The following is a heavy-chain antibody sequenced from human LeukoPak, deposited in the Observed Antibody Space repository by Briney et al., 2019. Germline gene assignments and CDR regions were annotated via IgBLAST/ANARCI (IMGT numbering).Heavy chain of an antibody. Sequence: SETLSLTCTVSAAPITSYYWSWIRQPPGKGLEWVGYIYYSGSTNYNPSLKSRVAISVDTSKNQVSLRLSSVTAADTAVYYCARGGSIVGATPHDAFDIWGQGTVVTVS. CDR3: ARGGSIVGATPHDAFDI. CDR1: AAPITSYY. V-gene: IGHV4-59*01. CDR2: IYYSGST. D-gene: IGHD1-26*01. J-gene: IGHJ3*02.